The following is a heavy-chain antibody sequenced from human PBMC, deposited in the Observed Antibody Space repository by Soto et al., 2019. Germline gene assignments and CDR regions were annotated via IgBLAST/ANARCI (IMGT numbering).Heavy chain of an antibody. D-gene: IGHD3-9*01. V-gene: IGHV4-4*07. CDR3: ARDYDILTGYGLFDP. Sequence: MSLTCTVSGGSISSYYWSWIRQPAGKGLEWIGRIYTSGSTNYNPSLKSRVTMSVDTSKNQFSLKLSSVTAADTAVYYCARDYDILTGYGLFDPWGQGTLVTVSS. CDR2: IYTSGST. CDR1: GGSISSYY. J-gene: IGHJ5*02.